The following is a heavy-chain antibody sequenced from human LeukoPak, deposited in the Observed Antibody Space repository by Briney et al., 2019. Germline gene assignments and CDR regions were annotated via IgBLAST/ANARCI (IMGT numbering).Heavy chain of an antibody. J-gene: IGHJ6*02. CDR2: ISSSGSTI. CDR3: ARDQYDFWSGYLPPENYYYYGMDV. CDR1: GFTVSSNY. Sequence: GGSLRLSCVASGFTVSSNYMSWIRQAPGKGLEWVSYISSSGSTIYYADSVKGRFTISRDNAKNSLYLQMNSLRAEDTAVYYCARDQYDFWSGYLPPENYYYYGMDVWGQGTTVTVSS. V-gene: IGHV3-11*01. D-gene: IGHD3-3*01.